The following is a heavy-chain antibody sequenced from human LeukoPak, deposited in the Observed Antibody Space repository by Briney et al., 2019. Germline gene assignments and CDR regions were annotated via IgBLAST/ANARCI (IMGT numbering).Heavy chain of an antibody. J-gene: IGHJ4*02. V-gene: IGHV4-34*01. Sequence: SQTLSLTCAVYGGSFSGYYWSWIRQPPGKGLEWIGEINHSGSTNYNPSLKSRVTISVDTSKNQFSLKLSSVTAADTAVYYCARGAVAARYGVFDYWGQGTLVTVSS. CDR2: INHSGST. CDR3: ARGAVAARYGVFDY. D-gene: IGHD6-6*01. CDR1: GGSFSGYY.